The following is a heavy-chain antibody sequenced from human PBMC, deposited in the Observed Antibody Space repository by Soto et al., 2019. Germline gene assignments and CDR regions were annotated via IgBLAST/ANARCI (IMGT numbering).Heavy chain of an antibody. V-gene: IGHV4-39*02. J-gene: IGHJ4*02. CDR2: IYYTGIT. D-gene: IGHD4-17*01. CDR1: GGSISSSSYH. Sequence: SETLSLTCTVSGGSISSSSYHWGWIRQPPGKGLEWIGTIYYTGITDYNPSLKSRVTISVDTSKNQFSLKLTSVTAADTAVYYCARERAYGDYGFWGQGTLVTVSS. CDR3: ARERAYGDYGF.